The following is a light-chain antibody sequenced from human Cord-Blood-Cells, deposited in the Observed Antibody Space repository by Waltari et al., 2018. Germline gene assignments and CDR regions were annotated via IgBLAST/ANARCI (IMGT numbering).Light chain of an antibody. CDR3: SSYTSSSTLV. CDR1: SSDVGGYNY. V-gene: IGLV2-14*01. Sequence: QSALTQPASVSGSPGQSITISCTGTSSDVGGYNYVSWYQQHPGKAPKLMIYDVSNRPSGVSKRLSGSKSENTASLTISGLQAEDEADYYCSSYTSSSTLVFGGGTKLTVL. CDR2: DVS. J-gene: IGLJ2*01.